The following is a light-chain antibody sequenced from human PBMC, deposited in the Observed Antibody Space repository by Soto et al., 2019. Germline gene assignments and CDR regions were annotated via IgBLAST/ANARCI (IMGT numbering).Light chain of an antibody. CDR1: KLGDKY. V-gene: IGLV3-1*01. Sequence: SYELTQPPSVSVSPGQTASITCSGDKLGDKYACWYQQKPGQSPVLVIYQDSKRPSGIPERFSGSNSGNTATLTISGTQAMDEADYYCQAWDSFHVVFGGGTQLTVL. CDR2: QDS. CDR3: QAWDSFHVV. J-gene: IGLJ2*01.